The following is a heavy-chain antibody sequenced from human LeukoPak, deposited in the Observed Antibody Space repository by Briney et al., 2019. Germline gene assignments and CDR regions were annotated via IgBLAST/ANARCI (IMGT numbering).Heavy chain of an antibody. Sequence: SGPTLVKPTQTLTLTCTFSGFSLSTSRVGVGWIRQPPGKALEWLALIYWDDDKRYSPSLKSRLTITKDTSKNQVVLTMTNMDPVDTATYYCAHRRDSSSWYGDNWFDPWGQGTLVTVSS. CDR2: IYWDDDK. CDR1: GFSLSTSRVG. D-gene: IGHD6-13*01. V-gene: IGHV2-5*02. J-gene: IGHJ5*02. CDR3: AHRRDSSSWYGDNWFDP.